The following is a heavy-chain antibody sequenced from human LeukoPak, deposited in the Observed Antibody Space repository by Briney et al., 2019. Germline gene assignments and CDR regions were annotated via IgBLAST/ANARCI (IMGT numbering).Heavy chain of an antibody. CDR3: ARRPFCSGGSCPFDY. Sequence: SETLSLTCTLSGGSISSSSYYWGWIRQPPGKGLEWIGSVYYSGSTYYNPSLKSRATISVDTSKNQFSLKLSSVTAADTAVYYCARRPFCSGGSCPFDYWGQGTLVTVSS. V-gene: IGHV4-39*01. D-gene: IGHD2-15*01. CDR2: VYYSGST. J-gene: IGHJ4*02. CDR1: GGSISSSSYY.